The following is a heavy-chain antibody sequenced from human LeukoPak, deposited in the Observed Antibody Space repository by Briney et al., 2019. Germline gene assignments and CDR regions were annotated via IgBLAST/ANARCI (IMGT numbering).Heavy chain of an antibody. Sequence: SETLSLTCAVYGGSFSGYYWSWIRQPPGKGLEWIGEINHSGSTNYNPSLKSRVTISVDTSKNQFSLKLSSVTAADTAAYYCARTETIAAAGTVDYWGQGTLVTVSS. CDR1: GGSFSGYY. D-gene: IGHD6-13*01. V-gene: IGHV4-34*01. CDR2: INHSGST. J-gene: IGHJ4*02. CDR3: ARTETIAAAGTVDY.